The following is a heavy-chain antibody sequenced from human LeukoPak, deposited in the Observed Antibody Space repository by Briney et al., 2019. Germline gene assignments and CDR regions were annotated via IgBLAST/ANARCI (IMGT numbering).Heavy chain of an antibody. D-gene: IGHD2-2*01. Sequence: SETLSLTCTVSGGSISSSSYYWGWIRQPPGKGLEWIGYIYYSGSTNYNPSLKSRVTISVDTSKSQFSLKLSSVTAADTAVYYRARRSTSLNYFDYWGQGTLVTVSS. CDR1: GGSISSSSYY. CDR2: IYYSGST. CDR3: ARRSTSLNYFDY. V-gene: IGHV4-61*05. J-gene: IGHJ4*02.